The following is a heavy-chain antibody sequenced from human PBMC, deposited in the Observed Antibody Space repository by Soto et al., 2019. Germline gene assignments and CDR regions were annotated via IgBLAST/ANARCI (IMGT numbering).Heavy chain of an antibody. D-gene: IGHD2-2*01. CDR1: GFTFSDYW. Sequence: GGSLRLSCEASGFTFSDYWMSWVRQAPGKGPEWVANIKFDGSEKQYVDSVRGRFTISRDNSRNSLFLQMNSLRAGDTAVYYCVKGGGYCSSSTCYSPRNHYFDSWGQGTLVTVSS. CDR3: VKGGGYCSSSTCYSPRNHYFDS. J-gene: IGHJ4*02. CDR2: IKFDGSEK. V-gene: IGHV3-7*03.